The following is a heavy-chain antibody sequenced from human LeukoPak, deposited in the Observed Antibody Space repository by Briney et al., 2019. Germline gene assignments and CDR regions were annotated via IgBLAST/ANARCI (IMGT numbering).Heavy chain of an antibody. CDR1: GGTFSSYA. D-gene: IGHD2-15*01. V-gene: IGHV1-69*13. J-gene: IGHJ5*02. CDR2: IIPIFGTA. CDR3: ARSQVCCLANKIRGILEYNWFDP. Sequence: SVKVSCKASGGTFSSYAISWVRQAPGQGLEWMGGIIPIFGTANYAQKFQGRVTITADESTSTAYMELSSLRSEDTAVYYCARSQVCCLANKIRGILEYNWFDPWGQGTLVTVSS.